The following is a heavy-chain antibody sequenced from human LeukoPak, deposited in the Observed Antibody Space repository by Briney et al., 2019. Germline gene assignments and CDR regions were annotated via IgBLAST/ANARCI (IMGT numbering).Heavy chain of an antibody. J-gene: IGHJ4*02. CDR2: IYTDGST. CDR1: GFIVSSNY. D-gene: IGHD5-24*01. CDR3: ARDPHGYNSYFDY. Sequence: QPGGSLRLSYAASGFIVSSNYMNWVRQAPGKGLEWVSVIYTDGSTYYADSVKGRFTISRDISRNTVHLQMNSLRAGDTAVYYCARDPHGYNSYFDYWGQGTLVTVSS. V-gene: IGHV3-53*01.